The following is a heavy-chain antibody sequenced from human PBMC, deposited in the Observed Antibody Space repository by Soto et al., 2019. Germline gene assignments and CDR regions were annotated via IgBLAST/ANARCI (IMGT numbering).Heavy chain of an antibody. V-gene: IGHV1-69*13. CDR2: IIPIFGTA. D-gene: IGHD2-2*01. Sequence: SVKVSCKASGGTFSSYAISWVRQAPGQGLEWMGGIIPIFGTANYAQKFQGRVTITADESTSTAYMELSSLRSEDTAVYYCARGGRDCSSTSCYRWFDPWGHGTLVTVSS. J-gene: IGHJ5*02. CDR3: ARGGRDCSSTSCYRWFDP. CDR1: GGTFSSYA.